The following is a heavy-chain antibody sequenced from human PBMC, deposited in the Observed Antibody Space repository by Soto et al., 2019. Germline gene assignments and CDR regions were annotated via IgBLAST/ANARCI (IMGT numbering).Heavy chain of an antibody. V-gene: IGHV3-48*02. CDR3: ARDGGYSGYDIDY. CDR2: ISRTSSAI. J-gene: IGHJ4*02. CDR1: GFTLSSYS. Sequence: GGSLRLSCAASGFTLSSYSMNWVRQAPGKGLDWVSYISRTSSAIYYADSVKGRFTISRDNANNSLFLQMNSLRDEDTAVYYCARDGGYSGYDIDYWGQGTLVTVSS. D-gene: IGHD5-12*01.